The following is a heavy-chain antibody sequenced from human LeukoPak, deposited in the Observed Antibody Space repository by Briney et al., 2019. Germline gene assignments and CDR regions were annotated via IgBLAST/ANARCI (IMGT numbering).Heavy chain of an antibody. Sequence: RGSLRLSCAASGFTFSSYAMSWVRQAPGKGLEWVSAISGSGGSTYYADSVKGRFTISRDNSKNTLYLQMNSLRAEDTAVYYCAKDRITIFGVVIDYYYYGMDVWGQGTTVTVSS. CDR1: GFTFSSYA. CDR3: AKDRITIFGVVIDYYYYGMDV. J-gene: IGHJ6*02. CDR2: ISGSGGST. V-gene: IGHV3-23*01. D-gene: IGHD3-3*01.